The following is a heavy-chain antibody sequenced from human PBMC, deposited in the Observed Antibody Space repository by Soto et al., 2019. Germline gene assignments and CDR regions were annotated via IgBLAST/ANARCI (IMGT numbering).Heavy chain of an antibody. CDR1: GGTFSSYA. J-gene: IGHJ6*02. Sequence: QVQLVQSGAEVKKPGSSVKVLCKASGGTFSSYAISWVRQAPGQGLEWMGGIIPIFGTANYAQKFQGRVTLHADKSTSTAYMGLSSLRSEDTAVYYFARGGGDIVVVPAAIGGGFGMDVWGQGTTVTVSS. CDR2: IIPIFGTA. V-gene: IGHV1-69*06. CDR3: ARGGGDIVVVPAAIGGGFGMDV. D-gene: IGHD2-2*02.